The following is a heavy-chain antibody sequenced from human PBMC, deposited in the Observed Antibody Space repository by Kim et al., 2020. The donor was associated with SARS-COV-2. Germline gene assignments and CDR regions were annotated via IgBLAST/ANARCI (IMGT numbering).Heavy chain of an antibody. J-gene: IGHJ4*02. CDR3: AREVLQQYDY. V-gene: IGHV3-64*01. CDR2: T. Sequence: TYYANSVKGRFTISRDNSKNMFYLQMGSLRGEDMAVYYCAREVLQQYDYWGQGTLVTVSS. D-gene: IGHD6-13*01.